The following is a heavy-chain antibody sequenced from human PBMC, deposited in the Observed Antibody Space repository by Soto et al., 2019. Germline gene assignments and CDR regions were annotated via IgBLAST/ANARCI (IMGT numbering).Heavy chain of an antibody. CDR1: GFTFDSYA. CDR3: ARVISRDHNSWSGHSFFDY. V-gene: IGHV3-23*01. Sequence: EVHLLESGGGLVQPGGSLRLSCAASGFTFDSYAMSWVRQAPGKGLEWGSAIGGLEYYADSVKGRFTSSRDDAKNTLYLQLNSLRAEDTAVYFCARVISRDHNSWSGHSFFDYWGQGALVTVSS. D-gene: IGHD3-3*01. CDR2: IGGLE. J-gene: IGHJ4*02.